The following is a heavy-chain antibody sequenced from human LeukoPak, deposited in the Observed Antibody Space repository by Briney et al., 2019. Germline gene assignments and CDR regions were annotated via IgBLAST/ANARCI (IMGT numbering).Heavy chain of an antibody. CDR3: ARGNILSGYCFDF. V-gene: IGHV4-34*01. CDR2: IHYTGGT. CDR1: GGSISGYY. D-gene: IGHD3-9*01. J-gene: IGHJ4*02. Sequence: SETLSLTCAVYGGSISGYYWGWIRQPPGKGLEWVGEIHYTGGTSYNPSLKSRATISIDTSKNQLSLKLSSVTAADTAVYYCARGNILSGYCFDFWGQGALVTVSS.